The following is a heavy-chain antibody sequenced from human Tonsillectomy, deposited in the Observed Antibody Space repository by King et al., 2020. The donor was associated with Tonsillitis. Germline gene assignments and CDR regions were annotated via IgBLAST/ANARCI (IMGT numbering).Heavy chain of an antibody. CDR2: VSYDGSIK. CDR3: AKDECELPTFVDY. D-gene: IGHD1-26*01. V-gene: IGHV3-30*18. Sequence: VQLVESGGGVVQPGRSLRLSCAASGFTFSSYGMHWVRQAPGKGLEWVAVVSYDGSIKFYADSVKGRFTISRDNSKNTLYLQMNSLRAEDTAVYYCAKDECELPTFVDYWGQGTLVTVSS. J-gene: IGHJ4*02. CDR1: GFTFSSYG.